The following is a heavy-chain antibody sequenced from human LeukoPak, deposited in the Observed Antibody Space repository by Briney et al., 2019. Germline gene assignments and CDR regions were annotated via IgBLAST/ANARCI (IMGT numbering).Heavy chain of an antibody. V-gene: IGHV1-2*04. J-gene: IGHJ4*02. CDR2: VNPNSGGT. CDR1: GYTFTGYY. D-gene: IGHD3-22*01. CDR3: ARAAVDYYDSSGGVDY. Sequence: VSVKVSCKASGYTFTGYYMHWVRQAPGQGLEWMGWVNPNSGGTNYAQKFQGWVTMTRDTSISTAYMELSRLRSDDTAVYYCARAAVDYYDSSGGVDYWGQGTLVTVSS.